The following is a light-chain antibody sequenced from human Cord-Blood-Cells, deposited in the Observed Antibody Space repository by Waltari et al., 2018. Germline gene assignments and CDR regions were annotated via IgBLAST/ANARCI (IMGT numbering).Light chain of an antibody. V-gene: IGKV3-15*01. CDR3: QQYNNWPRT. J-gene: IGKJ1*01. CDR1: QSVSSN. CDR2: GAS. Sequence: EIVMTQSPATLSVSPGERATLAYRASQSVSSNLAWYQHKPGQAPRLLIYGASTRATGVPARFSGSGSGTQFTLTISRLQSEDFAVYYCQQYNNWPRTFGQGTKVEIK.